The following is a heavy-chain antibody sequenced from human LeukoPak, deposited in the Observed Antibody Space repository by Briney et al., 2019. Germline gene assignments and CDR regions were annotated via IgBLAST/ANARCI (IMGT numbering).Heavy chain of an antibody. J-gene: IGHJ4*02. CDR2: IKQDGSEK. V-gene: IGHV3-7*01. D-gene: IGHD6-13*01. Sequence: GGSLRLSCAVSGFTFSSYWMSWVRQAPGKGLEWVANIKQDGSEKYYVDSVKGRFTISRDNAKNSLYLQMNSLRAEDTAVYYCSAGPFFDYWGQGNLVTVSS. CDR3: SAGPFFDY. CDR1: GFTFSSYW.